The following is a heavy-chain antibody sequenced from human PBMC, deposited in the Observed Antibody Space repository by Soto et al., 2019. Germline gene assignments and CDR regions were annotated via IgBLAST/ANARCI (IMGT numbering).Heavy chain of an antibody. V-gene: IGHV1-2*04. CDR2: INPNSGGT. D-gene: IGHD3-10*01. CDR3: ARGITMVRGVLLDAFDI. Sequence: QVQLVQSGAEVKKPGASVKVSCKASGYTFTDYYMHWVRQAPGQGLEWMGWINPNSGGTNYAQKFQGWVTMTRDTSISTAYMELSRLRSDVTAVYYCARGITMVRGVLLDAFDIWGQGTMVTVSS. CDR1: GYTFTDYY. J-gene: IGHJ3*02.